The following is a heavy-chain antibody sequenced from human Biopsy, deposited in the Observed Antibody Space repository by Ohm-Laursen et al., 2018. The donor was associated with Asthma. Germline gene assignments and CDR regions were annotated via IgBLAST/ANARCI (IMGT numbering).Heavy chain of an antibody. V-gene: IGHV1-18*01. J-gene: IGHJ6*02. CDR3: ARAVDYSHYYGIGV. Sequence: ASVKVSSKTSGCTFNSAGITWVRQAPGQGLEWMGWISVYNGNTKVAQKLQDRVTMITDTSTSTAYMELRSLRSDDTAVYFCARAVDYSHYYGIGVWGQGTTVTVS. CDR1: GCTFNSAG. CDR2: ISVYNGNT. D-gene: IGHD3-10*01.